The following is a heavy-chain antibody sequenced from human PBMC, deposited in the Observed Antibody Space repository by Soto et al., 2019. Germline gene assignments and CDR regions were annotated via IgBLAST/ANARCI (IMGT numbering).Heavy chain of an antibody. CDR2: IYYSGST. CDR1: GGSISSYY. J-gene: IGHJ4*02. Sequence: ETLSLTSTVPGGSISSYYWSWIRQPPGKGLEWIGYIYYSGSTNYNPSLKSRVTISVDTSKNQFSLKLSSVTAADTAVYYCARGIAARPGQYYFDYWGQGTLVTVSS. V-gene: IGHV4-59*01. D-gene: IGHD6-6*01. CDR3: ARGIAARPGQYYFDY.